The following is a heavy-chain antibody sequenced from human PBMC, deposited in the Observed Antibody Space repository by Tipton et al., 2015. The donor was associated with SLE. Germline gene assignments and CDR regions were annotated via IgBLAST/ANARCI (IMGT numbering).Heavy chain of an antibody. CDR2: FYYSGAT. D-gene: IGHD2-8*02. V-gene: IGHV4-28*03. J-gene: IGHJ3*02. CDR1: SYSLSNANW. CDR3: ARDREIVLEPVPIPPAFDI. Sequence: TLSLTCAVSSYSLSNANWWGWIRQPPGKGLEWIGYFYYSGATYYNPSLKSRVIISLDTSRNHFSLKLTSVTAADTAVYFCARDREIVLEPVPIPPAFDIWGQVTTVTVSS.